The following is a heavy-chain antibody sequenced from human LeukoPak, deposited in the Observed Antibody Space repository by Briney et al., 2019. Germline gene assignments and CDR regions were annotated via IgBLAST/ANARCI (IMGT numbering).Heavy chain of an antibody. D-gene: IGHD3-22*01. J-gene: IGHJ3*02. V-gene: IGHV1-18*01. CDR3: ARSRSIYYDSSGYWAFDI. CDR1: GYTFTSYG. CDR2: ISAYNGNT. Sequence: ASVKVSCKASGYTFTSYGISWVRQAPGQGLEWMGWISAYNGNTNYAQKFQGRVTITADKSTSTAYMELSSLRSEDTAVYYCARSRSIYYDSSGYWAFDIWGQGTMVTVSS.